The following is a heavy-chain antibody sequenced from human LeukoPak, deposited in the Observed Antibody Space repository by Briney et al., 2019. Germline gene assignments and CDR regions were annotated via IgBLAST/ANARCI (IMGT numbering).Heavy chain of an antibody. D-gene: IGHD4-17*01. V-gene: IGHV1-2*02. J-gene: IGHJ4*02. CDR1: GYTFTGYY. Sequence: ASVKVSCKASGYTFTGYYMHWVRQAPGQGLEWMGWINPNSGGTIYAQKFQGRVTMTRDMSTSTVYMELSSLRSEDTAVYYCARADTVTTVDFDYWGQGTLVTVSS. CDR3: ARADTVTTVDFDY. CDR2: INPNSGGT.